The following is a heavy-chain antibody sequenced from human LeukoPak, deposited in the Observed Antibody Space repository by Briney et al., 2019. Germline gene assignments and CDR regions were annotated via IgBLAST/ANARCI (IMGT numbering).Heavy chain of an antibody. J-gene: IGHJ4*02. Sequence: GESLKISCMGSGYSFTTYWIGWVRQMPGKGLEWMGVIYPGDSDTRYSPSFQGQVTISADKSITTAYLQWSSLKASDTAMYYCARYTSGWSQTDYWGQGTLVTVSS. CDR3: ARYTSGWSQTDY. D-gene: IGHD6-19*01. CDR2: IYPGDSDT. V-gene: IGHV5-51*01. CDR1: GYSFTTYW.